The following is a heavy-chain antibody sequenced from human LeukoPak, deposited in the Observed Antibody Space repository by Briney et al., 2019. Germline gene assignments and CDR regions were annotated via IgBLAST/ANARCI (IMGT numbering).Heavy chain of an antibody. D-gene: IGHD2-2*01. Sequence: GSSVKVSCKASGGTFSSYAISWVRQAPGQGLEWMGGIIPIFGTANYAQKFQGRVTITADESTSTAYMELSSLRSDDTAVYYCARARGRYCSSTSCLNNWFDPWGQGTLVTVSS. J-gene: IGHJ5*02. V-gene: IGHV1-69*01. CDR2: IIPIFGTA. CDR1: GGTFSSYA. CDR3: ARARGRYCSSTSCLNNWFDP.